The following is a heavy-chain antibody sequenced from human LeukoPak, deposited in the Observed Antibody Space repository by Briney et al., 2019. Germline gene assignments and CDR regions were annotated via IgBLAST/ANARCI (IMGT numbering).Heavy chain of an antibody. Sequence: PSETLSLTCTVSGGSISGYYWSWIRQPAGKALEWIGRIYTSGSTNYNPSLKSRVTMSVDTSKNQFSLKLRAVTAADTAVYYCARDLGHRSRDYFVFDYWGQGTLVTVSS. V-gene: IGHV4-4*07. CDR2: IYTSGST. CDR1: GGSISGYY. D-gene: IGHD2/OR15-2a*01. J-gene: IGHJ4*02. CDR3: ARDLGHRSRDYFVFDY.